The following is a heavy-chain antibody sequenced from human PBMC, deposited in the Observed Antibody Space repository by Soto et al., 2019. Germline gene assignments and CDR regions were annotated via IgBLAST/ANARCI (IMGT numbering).Heavy chain of an antibody. Sequence: QVQLVQSGAEVKKPGSSVKVSCKASGDNFIIYGISWVRQYPGQGLEWMGGINSIFGTAAYAQTFQDRVTRTADESMTTVYVELSTLTSEDTALYYCANENSLFGVRTRDWRAFEVWGQGTVIIVSS. CDR1: GDNFIIYG. V-gene: IGHV1-69*01. D-gene: IGHD3-3*01. J-gene: IGHJ3*01. CDR3: ANENSLFGVRTRDWRAFEV. CDR2: INSIFGTA.